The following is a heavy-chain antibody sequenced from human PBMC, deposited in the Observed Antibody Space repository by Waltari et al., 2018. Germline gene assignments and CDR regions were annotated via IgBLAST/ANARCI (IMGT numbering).Heavy chain of an antibody. V-gene: IGHV3-30*18. D-gene: IGHD3-10*01. J-gene: IGHJ4*02. CDR1: GFTFSSYG. CDR3: AKGRRVYYGSGSSDY. Sequence: QVQLVESGGGVVQPGRSLRLSCAASGFTFSSYGMHWVRQATGKGLEWVAVISYDGSNKYYADSVKGRFTISRDNSKNTLYLQMNSLRAEDTAVYYCAKGRRVYYGSGSSDYWGQGTLVTVSS. CDR2: ISYDGSNK.